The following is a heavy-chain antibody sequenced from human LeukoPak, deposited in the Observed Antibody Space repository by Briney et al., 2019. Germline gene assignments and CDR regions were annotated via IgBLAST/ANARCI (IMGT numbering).Heavy chain of an antibody. CDR2: ISSSSSYI. J-gene: IGHJ5*02. D-gene: IGHD6-19*01. CDR1: GFTFSSYS. CDR3: ARDFRTMYSSGWLDI. V-gene: IGHV3-21*01. Sequence: PGGSLRLSCAASGFTFSSYSMNWVRQAPAKGLEWVSSISSSSSYIYYADSVKGRFTISRDNAKNSLYLQMNSLRAEDTAVYYCARDFRTMYSSGWLDIWGQGTLVTVSS.